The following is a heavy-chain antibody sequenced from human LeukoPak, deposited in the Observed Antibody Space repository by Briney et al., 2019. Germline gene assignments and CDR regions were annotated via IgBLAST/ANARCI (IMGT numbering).Heavy chain of an antibody. CDR3: ARATPGGLHGYSFDY. D-gene: IGHD5-24*01. J-gene: IGHJ4*02. CDR2: MNPNSGNT. Sequence: GASVKVSCKASGYTFKNYDINWVRQATGQGLEWVGWMNPNSGNTGFAQKFQDRVSMTRDTSINTAYMELTSLRSGDTAVYYCARATPGGLHGYSFDYWGQGTVVTV. V-gene: IGHV1-8*02. CDR1: GYTFKNYD.